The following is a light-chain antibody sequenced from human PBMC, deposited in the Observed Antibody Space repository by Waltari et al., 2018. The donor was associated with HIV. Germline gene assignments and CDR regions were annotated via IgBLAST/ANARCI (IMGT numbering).Light chain of an antibody. CDR1: QSLLYSDGNTY. V-gene: IGKV2-30*01. Sequence: DVVMTQSPLSLPVTLGQPASISCSSSQSLLYSDGNTYLSWFQPRPGQSPRRLIYKVSNRDSGVPDRVSGSGSGTDFTLKISRVEAEDVGVYYCMQGTHWPRYTFGQGTKLEIK. CDR3: MQGTHWPRYT. J-gene: IGKJ2*01. CDR2: KVS.